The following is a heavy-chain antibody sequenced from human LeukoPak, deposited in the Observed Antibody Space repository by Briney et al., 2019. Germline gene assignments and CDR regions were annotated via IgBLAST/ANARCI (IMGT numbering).Heavy chain of an antibody. Sequence: EASVKVTCKASGYTFTSYAMHWVRQAPGQRLEWMGWINAGNGNTKYSQKFQGRVTITRDTSASTAYMELSSLRSEDTAVYYCARGMYSSGHDIWGQGTLVTVSS. D-gene: IGHD6-19*01. V-gene: IGHV1-3*01. CDR3: ARGMYSSGHDI. J-gene: IGHJ4*02. CDR1: GYTFTSYA. CDR2: INAGNGNT.